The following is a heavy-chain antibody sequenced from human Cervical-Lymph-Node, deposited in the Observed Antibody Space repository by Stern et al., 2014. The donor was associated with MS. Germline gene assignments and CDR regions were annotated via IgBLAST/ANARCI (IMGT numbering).Heavy chain of an antibody. CDR1: GFTVTTNY. CDR2: IYTDGDT. D-gene: IGHD2/OR15-2a*01. V-gene: IGHV3-66*01. Sequence: EVQLVESGGGLVQPGGSLRLSCAASGFTVTTNYMNWFRQAPGKGLEWVAIIYTDGDTFYADSVGDRFTISRDKSANTLYLQMNSLRVEDTALYYCAIYAFYWGQGTLVTVSS. CDR3: AIYAFY. J-gene: IGHJ4*02.